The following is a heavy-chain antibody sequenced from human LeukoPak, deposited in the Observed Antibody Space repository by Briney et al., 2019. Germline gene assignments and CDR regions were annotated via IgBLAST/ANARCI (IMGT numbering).Heavy chain of an antibody. CDR3: AKAPNGYYFDY. J-gene: IGHJ4*02. V-gene: IGHV3-23*01. CDR2: ISGSGGST. CDR1: GFTVSSNY. D-gene: IGHD3-16*01. Sequence: PGGSLRLSCAASGFTVSSNYMNWVRQAPGKGLEWVSGISGSGGSTYYADSVKGRFTISRDNSKNTLYLQMNSLRAEDTAVYYCAKAPNGYYFDYWGQGTLATVSS.